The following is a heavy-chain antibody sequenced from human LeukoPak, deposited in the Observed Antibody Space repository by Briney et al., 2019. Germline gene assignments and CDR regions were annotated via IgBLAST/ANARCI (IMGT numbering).Heavy chain of an antibody. Sequence: GGSLRLSCAASGFTFSGSAIHWVRQASGKGLEWVGRIRSKANSYATGIAASGKGRFTVSRDDSKNTAYLQMNSLKTEDTAVYYCTRLGEYTSSWDDYWGQGTLVTVSS. D-gene: IGHD6-13*01. CDR1: GFTFSGSA. V-gene: IGHV3-73*01. CDR2: IRSKANSYAT. J-gene: IGHJ4*02. CDR3: TRLGEYTSSWDDY.